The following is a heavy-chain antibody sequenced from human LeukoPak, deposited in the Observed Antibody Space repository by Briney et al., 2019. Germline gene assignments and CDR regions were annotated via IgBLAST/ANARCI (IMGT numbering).Heavy chain of an antibody. J-gene: IGHJ6*03. CDR1: GYTFTGYY. Sequence: ASVKVSCKASGYTFTGYYMHWVRQAPGQGHEWMGWINPNSGGTNYAQKFQGRVTMTRDTSISTAYMELSRLRSDDTAVYYCARGGPGIAAAGEYYYYYMDVWGKGTTVTVSS. CDR2: INPNSGGT. CDR3: ARGGPGIAAAGEYYYYYMDV. D-gene: IGHD6-13*01. V-gene: IGHV1-2*02.